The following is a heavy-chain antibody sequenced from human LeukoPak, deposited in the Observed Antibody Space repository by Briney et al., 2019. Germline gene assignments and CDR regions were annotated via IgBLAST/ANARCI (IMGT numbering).Heavy chain of an antibody. V-gene: IGHV1-2*02. D-gene: IGHD6-19*01. Sequence: ASVKVSCKASGYTVTGYYLHWVRQAPGQGLESMGWINPNTGATHSAQKFQGRITMTRDSSISTAYMDLSRLRSDDTAVYYCARDRVGSGWPRPYYFEVWGQGTLVTVSS. CDR2: INPNTGAT. CDR3: ARDRVGSGWPRPYYFEV. CDR1: GYTVTGYY. J-gene: IGHJ4*02.